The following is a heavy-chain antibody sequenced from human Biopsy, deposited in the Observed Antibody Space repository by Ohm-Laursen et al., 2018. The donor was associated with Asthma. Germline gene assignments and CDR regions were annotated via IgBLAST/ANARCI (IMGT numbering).Heavy chain of an antibody. CDR2: VNGDGRST. D-gene: IGHD2-2*01. CDR1: GLTFSDYW. CDR3: ARDGVVPDAMYYHYYYGLDV. V-gene: IGHV3-74*01. J-gene: IGHJ6*02. Sequence: SLRLSCAASGLTFSDYWMHWVRHAPGKGLEWVSRVNGDGRSTSYADSVKGRFTISRDNAKNTLYLQMNSLRVEDTAVYYCARDGVVPDAMYYHYYYGLDVWGQGTTVTVSS.